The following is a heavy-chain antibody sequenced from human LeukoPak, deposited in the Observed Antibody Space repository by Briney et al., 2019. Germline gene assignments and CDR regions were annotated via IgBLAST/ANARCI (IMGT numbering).Heavy chain of an antibody. CDR3: ARHYYDSSGYYFPFDY. V-gene: IGHV1-69*04. CDR1: GGTFSSYA. J-gene: IGHJ4*02. Sequence: ASVKVSFKASGGTFSSYAISWVRQAPGQGLEWMGRIIPILGIANYAQKFQGRVTITADKSTSTAYMELSSLRSEDTAVYYCARHYYDSSGYYFPFDYWGQGTLVTVSS. CDR2: IIPILGIA. D-gene: IGHD3-22*01.